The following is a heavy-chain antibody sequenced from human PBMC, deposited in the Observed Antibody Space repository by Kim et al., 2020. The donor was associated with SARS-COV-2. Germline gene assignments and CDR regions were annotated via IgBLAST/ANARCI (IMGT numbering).Heavy chain of an antibody. CDR1: GFTFKDYA. V-gene: IGHV3-23*01. J-gene: IGHJ2*01. Sequence: GGSLRLSCAASGFTFKDYAINWVRQAPGKGLEWVSTISTTGGTTYYADSVKGRFTISRDNSENTLYLQMNSLTAEDTAIYYCAKSQNYYATWYFDLWGRGTLVTVSS. CDR2: ISTTGGTT. D-gene: IGHD2-2*01. CDR3: AKSQNYYATWYFDL.